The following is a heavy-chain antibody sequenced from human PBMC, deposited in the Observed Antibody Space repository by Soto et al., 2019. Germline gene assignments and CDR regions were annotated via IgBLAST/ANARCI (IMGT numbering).Heavy chain of an antibody. V-gene: IGHV1-3*05. CDR1: GYTFTSYA. Sequence: QVQLVQSGAEEKKPGASVKVSCKASGYTFTSYAMHWVRQAPGQRLEWMGWINAGNGNTKYSQKFQGRVTITWDTSASTAYMDLSRLRSEDTAVYYCARSPSIAVADYWGQGTLVTVSS. D-gene: IGHD6-19*01. CDR3: ARSPSIAVADY. J-gene: IGHJ4*02. CDR2: INAGNGNT.